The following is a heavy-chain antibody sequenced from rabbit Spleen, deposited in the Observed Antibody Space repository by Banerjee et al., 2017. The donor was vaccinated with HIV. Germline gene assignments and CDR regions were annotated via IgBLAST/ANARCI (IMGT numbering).Heavy chain of an antibody. CDR2: INMVTGKS. CDR1: GVSFSDKDV. CDR3: ARDACSGPYIDGYLNL. V-gene: IGHV1S45*01. Sequence: QEQLEESGGGLVKPEGSLTLTCKASGVSFSDKDVMCWVRQAPGKGLEWIACINMVTGKSVYASWAKGRFSISKTSSTTVTLQMTSLTVADTAAYFCARDACSGPYIDGYLNLWGQGTLVTVS. D-gene: IGHD1-1*01. J-gene: IGHJ4*01.